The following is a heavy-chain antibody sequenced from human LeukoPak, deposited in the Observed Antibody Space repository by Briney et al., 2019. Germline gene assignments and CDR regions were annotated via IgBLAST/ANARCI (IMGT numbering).Heavy chain of an antibody. CDR1: GGSISSGSYY. CDR3: ARVTGESAGYYYYYMDV. Sequence: PSQTLSLTCTVSGGSISSGSYYWSWIRQPAGKGREWIGRIYTRGSTNYNPSLKSRVTISVDASKNQFSLKLSSVTAADTAVYYCARVTGESAGYYYYYMDVWGKGTTATVSS. D-gene: IGHD3-10*01. V-gene: IGHV4-61*02. J-gene: IGHJ6*03. CDR2: IYTRGST.